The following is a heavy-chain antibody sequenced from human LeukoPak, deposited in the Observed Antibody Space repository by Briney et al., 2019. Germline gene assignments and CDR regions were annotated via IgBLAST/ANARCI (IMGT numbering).Heavy chain of an antibody. V-gene: IGHV3-23*01. J-gene: IGHJ4*02. CDR3: TNRAVWTAYYDY. D-gene: IGHD3/OR15-3a*01. CDR2: INFSGSNI. CDR1: GFNFNNFA. Sequence: GGSLRLSCAASGFNFNNFAMSWVRQAPGKGLEWVSGINFSGSNIYYADSVKGRFTISRDNSKNKLFLQMNRLRAEDTAIHYCTNRAVWTAYYDYWGQGALVVVSS.